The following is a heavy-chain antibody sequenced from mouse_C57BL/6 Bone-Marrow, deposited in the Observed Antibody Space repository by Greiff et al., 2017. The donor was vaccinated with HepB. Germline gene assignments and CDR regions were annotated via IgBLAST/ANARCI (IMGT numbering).Heavy chain of an antibody. D-gene: IGHD2-10*01. CDR3: ARSEAYRYYAMDY. V-gene: IGHV1-69*01. J-gene: IGHJ4*01. Sequence: QVQLQQPGAELVMPGASVKLSCKASGYTFTSYWMHWVKQRPGQGLEWIGEIDPSDSYTNYNQKFKGKSTLAVDKSSSTAYMQLSSLTSEDSAVYYCARSEAYRYYAMDYWGQGTSVTVSS. CDR2: IDPSDSYT. CDR1: GYTFTSYW.